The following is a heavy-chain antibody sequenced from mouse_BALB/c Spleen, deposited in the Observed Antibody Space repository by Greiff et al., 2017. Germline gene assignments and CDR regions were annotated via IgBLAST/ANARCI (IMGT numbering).Heavy chain of an antibody. Sequence: VQLQQSGAELVRPGALVKLSCKASGFNIKDYYMHWVKQRPEQGLEWIGWIDPENGNTIYDPKFQGKASITADTSSNTAYLQLSSLTSEDTAVYYCARRDYYSSSWGFAYWGQGTLVTVSA. CDR2: IDPENGNT. V-gene: IGHV14-1*02. D-gene: IGHD1-1*01. CDR3: ARRDYYSSSWGFAY. CDR1: GFNIKDYY. J-gene: IGHJ3*01.